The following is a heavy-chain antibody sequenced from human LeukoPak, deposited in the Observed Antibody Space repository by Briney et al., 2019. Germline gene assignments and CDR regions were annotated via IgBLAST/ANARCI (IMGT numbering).Heavy chain of an antibody. CDR1: GFTFDDYA. Sequence: GGSLRLSCAASGFTFDDYAMHWVRQAPGKGLEWVSGISWNSGSIGYADSVKGRFTISRDNAKNSLYLQMNSLRAEDTVLYYCCVRKHHYFDYWGQGTLATVSS. V-gene: IGHV3-9*01. D-gene: IGHD3-10*02. CDR2: ISWNSGSI. J-gene: IGHJ4*02. CDR3: CVRKHHYFDY.